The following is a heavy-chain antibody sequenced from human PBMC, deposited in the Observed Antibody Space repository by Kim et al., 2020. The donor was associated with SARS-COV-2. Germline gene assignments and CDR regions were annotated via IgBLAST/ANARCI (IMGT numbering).Heavy chain of an antibody. J-gene: IGHJ5*02. D-gene: IGHD6-19*01. Sequence: SETLSLTCTLSGGSTTGVYWTWIRQAPGKGLEWIGYIYYNGNTKYNPSLKSRVSISLDTAQNQFSLKVTSVTAADTAVYYCARGAVAAPIRIHHWGHGAL. V-gene: IGHV4-59*01. CDR1: GGSTTGVY. CDR2: IYYNGNT. CDR3: ARGAVAAPIRIHH.